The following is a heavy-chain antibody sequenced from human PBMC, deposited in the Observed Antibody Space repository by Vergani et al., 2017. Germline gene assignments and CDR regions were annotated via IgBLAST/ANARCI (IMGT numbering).Heavy chain of an antibody. CDR1: GFTFSSYA. V-gene: IGHV3-20*04. Sequence: EVQLLESGGGLVQPGGSLRLSCAASGFTFSSYAMSWVRQAPGKGLEWVSGINWNGGSTGYADSVKGRFTISRDNAKNSLYLQMNSLRAEDTALYYCARGQLWYGRYYFDYWGQGTLVTVSS. CDR3: ARGQLWYGRYYFDY. CDR2: INWNGGST. J-gene: IGHJ4*02. D-gene: IGHD5-18*01.